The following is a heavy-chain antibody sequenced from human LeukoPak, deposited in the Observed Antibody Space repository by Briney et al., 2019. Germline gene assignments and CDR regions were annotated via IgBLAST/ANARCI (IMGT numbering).Heavy chain of an antibody. D-gene: IGHD2-2*01. V-gene: IGHV3-23*01. J-gene: IGHJ3*02. Sequence: PGGSLRLSCAASGFTVSSNYMSWVRQAPGKGLEWVSGISGSGVRTYYADSVKGQFTISRDNSKNTLYLQMNSLRAEDTAVYYCAKERGSTSWRRGYDAFDIWGQGTMVTVSS. CDR1: GFTVSSNY. CDR3: AKERGSTSWRRGYDAFDI. CDR2: ISGSGVRT.